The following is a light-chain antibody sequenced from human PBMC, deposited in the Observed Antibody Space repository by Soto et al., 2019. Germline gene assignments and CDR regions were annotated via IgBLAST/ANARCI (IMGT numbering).Light chain of an antibody. V-gene: IGKV1-5*01. J-gene: IGKJ2*01. CDR3: QEYYSFSYT. CDR1: QSISSL. CDR2: DSS. Sequence: DIQMTQSPSTLSASVGDRVTITCRASQSISSLLAWYQQRPGKAPRLLIYDSSSLESGVPSRFSGTGSGTEFTLTISSLQPDDFATYYCQEYYSFSYTFGQGTRLEI.